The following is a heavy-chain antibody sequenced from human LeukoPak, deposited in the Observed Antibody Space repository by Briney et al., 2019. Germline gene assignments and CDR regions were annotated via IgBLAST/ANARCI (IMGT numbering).Heavy chain of an antibody. J-gene: IGHJ4*02. V-gene: IGHV1-2*02. CDR1: GYVFPGYY. CDR2: INPKSGDS. D-gene: IGHD5-18*01. Sequence: GASVKVSCKASGYVFPGYYIYWVRQAPGQGLECVGWINPKSGDSNYGQRFQGRVIMTRDTSTTTAYMEVSRLASDDTAVYYCTRGSSYGLPHQFWGQGTLVTVSS. CDR3: TRGSSYGLPHQF.